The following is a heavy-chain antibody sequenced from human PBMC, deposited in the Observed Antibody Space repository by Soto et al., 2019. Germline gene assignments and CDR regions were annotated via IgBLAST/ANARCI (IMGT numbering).Heavy chain of an antibody. V-gene: IGHV1-69*01. CDR1: GGIFTNNA. Sequence: QVQVVQSGAEVKKPGSSVKVSCKVSGGIFTNNAISWVRQAPGQGLEWLGGVIPLFDTAYYAQIFRGRLRISADGAHHPGYMELSRLTSSETAVYFCSAGGHQDGFNLYPGIDVWGQGTTVTVS. CDR2: VIPLFDTA. D-gene: IGHD3-10*01. J-gene: IGHJ6*02. CDR3: SAGGHQDGFNLYPGIDV.